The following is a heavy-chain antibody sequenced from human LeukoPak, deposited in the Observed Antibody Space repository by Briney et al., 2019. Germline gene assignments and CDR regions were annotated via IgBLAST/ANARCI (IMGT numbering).Heavy chain of an antibody. CDR3: AREGYDYVWGSYRFLGAFDI. J-gene: IGHJ3*02. Sequence: GGSLRLSCAASGFTFSDYYMSWIRQAPGKGLEWVSYISSSGSTIYYADSVKGRFTISRDNAKNSLYLQMNSLRAEDTAVYYCAREGYDYVWGSYRFLGAFDIWGQGTMVTVSS. CDR1: GFTFSDYY. CDR2: ISSSGSTI. V-gene: IGHV3-11*04. D-gene: IGHD3-16*02.